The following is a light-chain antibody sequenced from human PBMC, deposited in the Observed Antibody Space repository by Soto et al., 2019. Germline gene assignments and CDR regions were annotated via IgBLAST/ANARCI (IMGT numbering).Light chain of an antibody. CDR2: DAS. J-gene: IGKJ4*01. CDR1: QSVDNNY. V-gene: IGKV3-20*01. CDR3: QQCAHSPVT. Sequence: EIVLTQSPGTLSLSPGERATLSCRASQSVDNNYLAWFQQKPGQAPSLLIDDASRRATGIPDRFSGSGSGTDFTLTISRLEPEDFAVYYCQQCAHSPVTFGGGTKVEIK.